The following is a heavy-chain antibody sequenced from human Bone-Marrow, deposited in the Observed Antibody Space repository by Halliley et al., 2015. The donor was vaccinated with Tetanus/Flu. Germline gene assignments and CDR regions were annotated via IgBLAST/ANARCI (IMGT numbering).Heavy chain of an antibody. CDR1: GLTFSNYA. D-gene: IGHD4-4*01. J-gene: IGHJ4*02. CDR3: AAKGTTAWFNYYRGY. CDR2: IVGNGDET. Sequence: SLRLSCAASGLTFSNYAMTWVRQAPGRGLEWVATIVGNGDETHYADSLRGRFTISRDNSRNTLFLQMYSLRDEDTALYYCAAKGTTAWFNYYRGYWGQGALVTGSS. V-gene: IGHV3-23*01.